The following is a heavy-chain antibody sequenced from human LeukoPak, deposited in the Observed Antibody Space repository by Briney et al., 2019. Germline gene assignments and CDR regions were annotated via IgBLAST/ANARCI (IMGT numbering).Heavy chain of an antibody. Sequence: GGTLRLSCAASGFTFSSYGMSWVRQAPGKGLEWVSAISGSGGSTYYADSVKGRFTISRDNAKNSLYLQMNSLRAEDTAVYYCARDTRGGYGDYWGQGTLVTVSS. CDR1: GFTFSSYG. CDR2: ISGSGGST. D-gene: IGHD5-12*01. J-gene: IGHJ4*02. CDR3: ARDTRGGYGDY. V-gene: IGHV3-23*01.